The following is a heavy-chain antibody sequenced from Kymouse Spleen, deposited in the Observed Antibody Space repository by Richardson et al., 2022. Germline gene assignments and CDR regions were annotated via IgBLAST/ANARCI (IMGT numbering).Heavy chain of an antibody. CDR2: INHSGST. D-gene: IGHD1-7*01. J-gene: IGHJ3*02. V-gene: IGHV4-34*01. CDR3: AREGLELRAFDI. Sequence: QVQLQQWGAGLLKPSETLSLTCAVYGGSFSGYYWSWIRQPPGKGLEWIGEINHSGSTNYNPSLKSRVTISVDTSKNQFSLKLSSVTAADTAVYYCAREGLELRAFDIWGQGTMVTVSS. CDR1: GGSFSGYY.